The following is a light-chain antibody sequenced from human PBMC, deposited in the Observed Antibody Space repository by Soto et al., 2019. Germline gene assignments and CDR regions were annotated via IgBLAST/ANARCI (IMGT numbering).Light chain of an antibody. CDR2: AAS. Sequence: ESQMTQSPSSLSASVRDRVTITCRASQSISSYLNWYQQKPGKAPKLPIYAASSLQSGVPSRFSGSGSGTDFTLTISSLQPEDFATYYSQQSYSTPRTFGQGTKVDIK. CDR3: QQSYSTPRT. CDR1: QSISSY. J-gene: IGKJ1*01. V-gene: IGKV1-39*01.